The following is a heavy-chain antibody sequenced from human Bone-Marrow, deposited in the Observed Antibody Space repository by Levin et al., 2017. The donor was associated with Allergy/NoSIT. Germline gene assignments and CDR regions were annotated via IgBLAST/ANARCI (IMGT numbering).Heavy chain of an antibody. CDR2: ISYDGSNK. V-gene: IGHV3-30-3*01. Sequence: GGSLRLSCAASGFTFSSYAMHWVRQAPGKGLEWVAVISYDGSNKYYADSVKGRFTISRDNSKNTLYLQMNSLRAEDTAVYYCARDIGYCSGGSCYHDAFDIWGQGTMVTVSS. D-gene: IGHD2-15*01. CDR3: ARDIGYCSGGSCYHDAFDI. J-gene: IGHJ3*02. CDR1: GFTFSSYA.